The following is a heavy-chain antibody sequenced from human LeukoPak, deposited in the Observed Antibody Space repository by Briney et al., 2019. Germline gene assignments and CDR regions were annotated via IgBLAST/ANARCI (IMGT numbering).Heavy chain of an antibody. CDR1: GFTFRDAA. V-gene: IGHV3-23*01. CDR2: ISSSRNNA. CDR3: AKDIQLST. Sequence: PGGSLRLSCAVSGFTFRDAAMTWVRQAPGKGLEWVSLISSSRNNAYYADSVKGRFTISRDNSKNTLSLQMNSLRVEDTAIYYCAKDIQLSTWGLGTMVTVSS. D-gene: IGHD5-24*01. J-gene: IGHJ3*01.